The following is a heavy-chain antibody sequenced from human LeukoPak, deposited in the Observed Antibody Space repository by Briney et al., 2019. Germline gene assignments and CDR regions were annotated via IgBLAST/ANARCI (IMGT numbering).Heavy chain of an antibody. CDR1: GFTVSSNY. J-gene: IGHJ6*02. D-gene: IGHD4-17*01. Sequence: GGSLRLSCAASGFTVSSNYMNWVRQAPGKGLEWVSIIYSGGSTYYADSVKARFTISRDNSKNTLYLQMNSLRAEDTAVYYCARLRWSIGMDVWGQGTTVTVSS. V-gene: IGHV3-66*01. CDR3: ARLRWSIGMDV. CDR2: IYSGGST.